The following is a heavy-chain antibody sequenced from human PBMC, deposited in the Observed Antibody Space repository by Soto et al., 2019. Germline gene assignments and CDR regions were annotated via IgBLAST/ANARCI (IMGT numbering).Heavy chain of an antibody. D-gene: IGHD2-21*02. CDR3: ARHLRAPLVGTAMCYYMDV. Sequence: EVQLVESGGGLVQPGGSLRLSCAASGFTFGRYSMNWVRQAPGKGLVWVSFILSSSGVIYYADSVKGRFTISRDNAKNSLYLQMNSLRAEDTAVYYCARHLRAPLVGTAMCYYMDVWGKGTTFTVSS. CDR2: ILSSSGVI. CDR1: GFTFGRYS. V-gene: IGHV3-48*01. J-gene: IGHJ6*03.